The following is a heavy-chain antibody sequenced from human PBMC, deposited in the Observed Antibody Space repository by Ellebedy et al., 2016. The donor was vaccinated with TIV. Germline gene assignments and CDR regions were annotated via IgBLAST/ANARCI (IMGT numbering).Heavy chain of an antibody. CDR1: GGTFSSYA. CDR3: AREGYGLGSNLLDY. J-gene: IGHJ4*02. CDR2: IIPIFGTA. V-gene: IGHV1-69*13. Sequence: AASVKVSCKASGGTFSSYAISWVRQAPGQGLEWMGGIIPIFGTANYAQKFQGRVTITADESTSTAYMELSSLRSEDTAVYYCAREGYGLGSNLLDYWGQGTLVTVSS. D-gene: IGHD3-10*01.